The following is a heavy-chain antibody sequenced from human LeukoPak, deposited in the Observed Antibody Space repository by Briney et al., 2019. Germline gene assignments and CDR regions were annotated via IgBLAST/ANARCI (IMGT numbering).Heavy chain of an antibody. CDR2: ISGSGGST. CDR1: GFTFSSYA. Sequence: GGSLRLSCAASGFTFSSYAMSWVRQAPGKGLEWVSAISGSGGSTYYADSVKGRFTISRDNSKNTLYLQMNSLRAEDTAVYYRAKRGVGSSSSHDFDYWGQGTLVTVSS. D-gene: IGHD6-6*01. V-gene: IGHV3-23*01. CDR3: AKRGVGSSSSHDFDY. J-gene: IGHJ4*02.